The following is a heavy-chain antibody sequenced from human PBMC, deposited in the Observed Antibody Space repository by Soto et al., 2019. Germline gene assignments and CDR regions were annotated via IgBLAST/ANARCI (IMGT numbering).Heavy chain of an antibody. CDR3: AKDRSSSYFDY. D-gene: IGHD6-13*01. Sequence: QVQLVESGGGVVQRGRSLRLSCAASGFTFSSYGMHWVRQAPGKGLEWVAVISYDGSSKYYADSVKGRFTISRDNSKNTLYLQMNSLRAEDTAVYYCAKDRSSSYFDYWGQGTLVTVSS. CDR1: GFTFSSYG. V-gene: IGHV3-30*18. CDR2: ISYDGSSK. J-gene: IGHJ4*02.